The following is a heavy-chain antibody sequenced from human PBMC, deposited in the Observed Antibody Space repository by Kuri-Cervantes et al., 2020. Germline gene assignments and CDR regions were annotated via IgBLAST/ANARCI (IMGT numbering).Heavy chain of an antibody. V-gene: IGHV1-2*02. CDR3: ARAPYCGGDCYNYFDY. CDR1: GYTLTGYY. D-gene: IGHD2-21*02. Sequence: ASVKVSCKASGYTLTGYYMHWVRQAPGQGLEWMGWINPNSGGTNYAQKFQGRVTMTRDTSISTAYMELSRLRSDDTAVYYCARAPYCGGDCYNYFDYWGQGTLVTVSS. J-gene: IGHJ4*02. CDR2: INPNSGGT.